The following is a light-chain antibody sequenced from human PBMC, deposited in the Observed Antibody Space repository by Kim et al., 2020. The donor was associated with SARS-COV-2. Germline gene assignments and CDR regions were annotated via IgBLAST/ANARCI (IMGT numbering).Light chain of an antibody. J-gene: IGLJ2*01. CDR3: SSYTSSSTVV. CDR2: DVS. CDR1: SSDVGGYNY. V-gene: IGLV2-14*03. Sequence: QSALTQPPSVSGSPGQSITISCTGTSSDVGGYNYVSWYQQHPGKAPKLMIYDVSDRPSGVSTRFSGSKSGNTASLTISGLQAEDEADYYCSSYTSSSTVVFGGGTQLTVL.